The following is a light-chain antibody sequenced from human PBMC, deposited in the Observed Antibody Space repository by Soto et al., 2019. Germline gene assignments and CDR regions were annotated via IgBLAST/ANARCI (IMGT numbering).Light chain of an antibody. CDR3: SSYAGSNNVV. J-gene: IGLJ2*01. CDR1: SSDVGDYNY. Sequence: QSALTQPPSASGSPGQSVTISCTGTSSDVGDYNYVSWYQQHPGEAPKVMIYEVTKRPSGVPDRFSGSKSGNTASLTVSGLQAEDEADYYCSSYAGSNNVVFGGGTKLTVL. V-gene: IGLV2-8*01. CDR2: EVT.